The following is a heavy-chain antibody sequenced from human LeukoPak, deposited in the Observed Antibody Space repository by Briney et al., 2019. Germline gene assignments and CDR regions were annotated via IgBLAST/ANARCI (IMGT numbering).Heavy chain of an antibody. Sequence: GGSLRLSCAVSGFSVSSNYMTWVRQAPGKGLEWVSVIYSGGNTYYADSVKGRFTISRDNSKNTLYLQMNSLRAEDTAVYYCARGARRICSGTSCPFDPWGQGTRVTVSS. V-gene: IGHV3-53*01. CDR2: IYSGGNT. D-gene: IGHD2-2*01. J-gene: IGHJ5*02. CDR1: GFSVSSNY. CDR3: ARGARRICSGTSCPFDP.